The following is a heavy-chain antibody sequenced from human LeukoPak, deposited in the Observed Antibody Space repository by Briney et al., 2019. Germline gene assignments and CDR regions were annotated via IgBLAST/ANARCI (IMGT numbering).Heavy chain of an antibody. CDR2: IYYSGST. CDR3: ARHVNLTGGLDY. J-gene: IGHJ4*02. Sequence: PSETLSLTCTVSGGSISSYYWSWIRQPPGKGLEWIGYIYYSGSTNYNTSLKSRVTISVDTSKNQFSLKLSSVTAADTAVYYCARHVNLTGGLDYWGQGTLVTVSS. D-gene: IGHD1-14*01. V-gene: IGHV4-59*08. CDR1: GGSISSYY.